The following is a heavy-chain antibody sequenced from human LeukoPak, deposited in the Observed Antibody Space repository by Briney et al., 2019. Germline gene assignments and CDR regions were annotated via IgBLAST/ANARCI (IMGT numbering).Heavy chain of an antibody. CDR3: ARTTEGGYTYDYFYYYYMDV. D-gene: IGHD5-18*01. J-gene: IGHJ6*03. CDR1: GGSFSGYY. Sequence: SGTLSLTCAVYGGSFSGYYWSWIRQPAGKGLEWIGRIYTSGSTNYNPSLKSRVTISVDTSKNQFSLKLSSVTAADTAVYYCARTTEGGYTYDYFYYYYMDVWGKGTTVTISS. V-gene: IGHV4-59*10. CDR2: IYTSGST.